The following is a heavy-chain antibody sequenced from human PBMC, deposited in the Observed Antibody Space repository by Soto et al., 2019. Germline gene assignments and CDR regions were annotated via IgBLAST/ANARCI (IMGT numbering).Heavy chain of an antibody. CDR3: ARGLPYDFWSGYYTDYYYYMDV. J-gene: IGHJ6*03. V-gene: IGHV3-33*01. CDR2: IWYDGSNK. CDR1: GFTFSSYG. D-gene: IGHD3-3*01. Sequence: GGSLRLSCAASGFTFSSYGMHWVRQAPGKGLEWVAVIWYDGSNKYYADSVKGRFTISRDNSKNTLYLQMNSLRAEDTAVYYCARGLPYDFWSGYYTDYYYYMDVWGKGTTVTVSS.